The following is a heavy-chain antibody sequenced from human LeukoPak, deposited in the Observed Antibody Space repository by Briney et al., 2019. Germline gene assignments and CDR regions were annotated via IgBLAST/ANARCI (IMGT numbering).Heavy chain of an antibody. CDR3: ARDSYQDYYGRFDP. CDR2: IWDDGNNK. D-gene: IGHD3-10*01. Sequence: GGSLGLSCAASGFSFSNHGMHWVRQAPGKRLEWVAVIWDDGNNKRYANSVNGRFTISRDNSENTLYLQMNGLTAEDTAMYYCARDSYQDYYGRFDPWGQGTLVIVSS. CDR1: GFSFSNHG. J-gene: IGHJ5*02. V-gene: IGHV3-33*01.